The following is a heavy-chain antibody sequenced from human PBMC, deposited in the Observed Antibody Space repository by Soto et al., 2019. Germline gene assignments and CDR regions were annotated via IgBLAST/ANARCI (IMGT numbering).Heavy chain of an antibody. J-gene: IGHJ4*02. CDR1: GGTFSSYT. Sequence: QVQLVQSGAEVKKPGSSVKVSCKASGGTFSSYTISWVRQAPGQGLEWMGRIIPILGIANYAQKFQGRVTITADKSTSTAYMELRSLRSEDTAVYYCARGVGYSSGWYKRGGGYFDYWGQGTLVTVSS. D-gene: IGHD6-19*01. V-gene: IGHV1-69*02. CDR2: IIPILGIA. CDR3: ARGVGYSSGWYKRGGGYFDY.